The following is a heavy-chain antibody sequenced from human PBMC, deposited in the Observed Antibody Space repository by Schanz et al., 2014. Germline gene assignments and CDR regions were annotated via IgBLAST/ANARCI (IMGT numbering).Heavy chain of an antibody. J-gene: IGHJ3*02. CDR3: ARKMKLGVYGGKGHDSLDI. CDR2: ISGSGGST. D-gene: IGHD4-17*01. CDR1: GFAFSSYA. Sequence: VQLVESGGGLVQPGGSLRLSCLASGFAFSSYAMSWVRQAPGKGLEWVSAISGSGGSTYYADSVKGRFTISRDNSKNTLYLQMNTLRAEDTAVYYCARKMKLGVYGGKGHDSLDIWGQGTMVTVSS. V-gene: IGHV3-23*04.